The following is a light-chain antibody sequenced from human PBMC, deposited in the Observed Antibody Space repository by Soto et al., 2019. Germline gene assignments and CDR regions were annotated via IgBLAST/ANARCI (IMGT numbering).Light chain of an antibody. Sequence: QSVLTQPASVSGSPGQSIAISCTGTRSDVGAYNYVSWYQQHPGKAPKLMISEVTNRPSGVSDRFSGSKSGDTASLTISGLQAEDEAAYYCSSFTSRFTFVFGHRTKVTVL. V-gene: IGLV2-14*01. CDR2: EVT. CDR1: RSDVGAYNY. CDR3: SSFTSRFTFV. J-gene: IGLJ1*01.